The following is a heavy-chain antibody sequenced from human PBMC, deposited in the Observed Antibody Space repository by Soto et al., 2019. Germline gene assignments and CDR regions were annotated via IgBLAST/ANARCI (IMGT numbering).Heavy chain of an antibody. CDR3: VQTTGWPGFDF. D-gene: IGHD6-19*01. J-gene: IGHJ4*02. V-gene: IGHV3-53*01. Sequence: EVQLVESGGGLIQPGGSLRLSCAASGFAVSSKYMTWVRQAPGKGLEWVSVIYGGGTTYYADSVNGRFTISRDTSKNTLYLQVNSLRAEDRAVYYCVQTTGWPGFDFWGQGTLVTVSS. CDR2: IYGGGTT. CDR1: GFAVSSKY.